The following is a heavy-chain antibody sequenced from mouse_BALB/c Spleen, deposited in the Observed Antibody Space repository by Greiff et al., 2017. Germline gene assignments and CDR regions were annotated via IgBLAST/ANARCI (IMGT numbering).Heavy chain of an antibody. V-gene: IGHV2-4-1*01. D-gene: IGHD1-1*01. CDR3: ARKGKFITPEGFAY. CDR1: GFSLTSYG. J-gene: IGHJ3*01. Sequence: QVQLKESGPGLVQPSQSLSITCTVSGFSLTSYGVHWVRQSPGKGLEWLGVIWSGGSTDYNAAFISRLSISKDNSKSQVFFKMNSLQADDTAIYYCARKGKFITPEGFAYWGQGTLVTVSA. CDR2: IWSGGST.